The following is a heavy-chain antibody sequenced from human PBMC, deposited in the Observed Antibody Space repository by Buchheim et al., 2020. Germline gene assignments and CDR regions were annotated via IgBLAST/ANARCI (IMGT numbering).Heavy chain of an antibody. D-gene: IGHD1-26*01. CDR3: ARNTGSYSPYYCDY. CDR1: GFTFSNYG. V-gene: IGHV3-30*02. CDR2: IRYSGSEK. Sequence: QVHLVESGGGVVQPGTSLRLSCAASGFTFSNYGIHWVRQAPGKGLEWVAFIRYSGSEKYYADSVKGRFIISRDNYKKTVHLQMNSLRAEDTAVYYCARNTGSYSPYYCDYWGQGTL. J-gene: IGHJ4*02.